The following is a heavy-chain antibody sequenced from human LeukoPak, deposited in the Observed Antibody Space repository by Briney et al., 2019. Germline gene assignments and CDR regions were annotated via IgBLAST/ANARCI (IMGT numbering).Heavy chain of an antibody. CDR1: GFIFSDYS. CDR2: IRSNGRDR. Sequence: GGCLRLSCTASGFIFSDYSMSWVRQAPGKGLEWVSTIRSNGRDRYYADSVKGRFTVSRDNSKNTLYVEMNSLRAEDTAVYYCAKGGYTTWFDPWGQGTLVTVSS. D-gene: IGHD2-15*01. J-gene: IGHJ5*02. CDR3: AKGGYTTWFDP. V-gene: IGHV3-23*01.